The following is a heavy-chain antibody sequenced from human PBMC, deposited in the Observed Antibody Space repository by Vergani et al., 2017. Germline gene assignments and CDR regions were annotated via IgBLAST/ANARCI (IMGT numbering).Heavy chain of an antibody. J-gene: IGHJ4*02. CDR1: GFTFDDYA. D-gene: IGHD3-22*01. CDR3: AKDYLFYDSSGYGTXFDY. Sequence: EVQLVESGGGVVQPGGSLRLSCAASGFTFDDYAMHWVRQAPGKGLEWVSLISGDGGSTYYADSVKGRFTISRDNSKNSLYLQMNSLRTEDTALYYCAKDYLFYDSSGYGTXFDYWGQGTLVTVSS. V-gene: IGHV3-43*02. CDR2: ISGDGGST.